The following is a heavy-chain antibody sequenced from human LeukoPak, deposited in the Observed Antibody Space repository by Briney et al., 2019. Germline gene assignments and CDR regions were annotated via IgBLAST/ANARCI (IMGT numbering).Heavy chain of an antibody. CDR3: ARDPIDYYDSSGYWKSDNWFDP. J-gene: IGHJ5*02. CDR2: INPNSGGT. V-gene: IGHV1-2*02. Sequence: GASVKVSCKASGYTLTGYYMHWVRQAPGQGLEWMGWINPNSGGTNYAQKFQGRVTMTRDTSISTAYMELSRLRSDDTAVYYCARDPIDYYDSSGYWKSDNWFDPWGQGTLVTVSS. D-gene: IGHD3-22*01. CDR1: GYTLTGYY.